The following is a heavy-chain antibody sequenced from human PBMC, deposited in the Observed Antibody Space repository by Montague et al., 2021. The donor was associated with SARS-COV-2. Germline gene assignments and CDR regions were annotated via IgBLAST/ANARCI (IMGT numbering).Heavy chain of an antibody. Sequence: SLRLSCAASGFTFNTYSMHWVRRAPGKGLEWVSSISSSGIYIYYAASVRGRFTISRDNAHNSLSLQLNSLRPEDTALYYCARDGVQFGDWPYYFAFWGQGTLVSVSS. CDR2: ISSSGIYI. V-gene: IGHV3-21*01. CDR3: ARDGVQFGDWPYYFAF. CDR1: GFTFNTYS. D-gene: IGHD2-21*02. J-gene: IGHJ4*02.